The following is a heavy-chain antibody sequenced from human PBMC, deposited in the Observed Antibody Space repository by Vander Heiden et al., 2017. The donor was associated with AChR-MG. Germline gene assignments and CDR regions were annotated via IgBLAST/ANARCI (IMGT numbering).Heavy chain of an antibody. CDR1: GGSIRSGGYS. V-gene: IGHV4-30-2*01. CDR2: IYHSGST. Sequence: QLQLQESGSGLVKPSQTLSLTCAVSGGSIRSGGYSWSWIRQPPGKGLEWIGYIYHSGSTDYNPSLKSRVTISVDRSKNQFSLKLSSVTAADTAVYYCARVGPYYSNRWYGMDVWGQGTTVNVAS. J-gene: IGHJ6*02. D-gene: IGHD4-4*01. CDR3: ARVGPYYSNRWYGMDV.